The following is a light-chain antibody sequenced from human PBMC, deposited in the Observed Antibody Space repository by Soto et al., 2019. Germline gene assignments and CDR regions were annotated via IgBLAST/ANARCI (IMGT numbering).Light chain of an antibody. CDR3: QQYGSSLPWT. CDR2: GAS. J-gene: IGKJ1*01. Sequence: EIVMTQSPATLSVSRGDRATLSCRASQSVSSSYLAWYQQKPGQSPRLLIYGASSRATGIPDRFSGSGSATDFTLTISRLEPADFAAYYCQQYGSSLPWTFGHGTQVDIK. V-gene: IGKV3-20*01. CDR1: QSVSSSY.